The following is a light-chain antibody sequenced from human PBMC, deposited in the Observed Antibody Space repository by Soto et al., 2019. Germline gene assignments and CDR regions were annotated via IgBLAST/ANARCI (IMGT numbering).Light chain of an antibody. CDR1: QSVRSH. V-gene: IGKV1-39*01. CDR3: QQSFRTPRT. CDR2: GAS. Sequence: DIQMTQSPSSLSASVGDRVTITCRASQSVRSHLNWFQQKPGKAPDLLIYGASTLQFGVPSRFSGSGSGTDFIFTISNLQPEDFAIYYCQQSFRTPRTFGQGTKVEIK. J-gene: IGKJ1*01.